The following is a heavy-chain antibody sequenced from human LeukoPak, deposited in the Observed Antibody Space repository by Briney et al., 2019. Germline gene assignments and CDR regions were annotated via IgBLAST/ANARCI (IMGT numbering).Heavy chain of an antibody. Sequence: PEALSLTCTVSGGSISSYYWSWIRQPPGKGLEWIGYIYYSGSTNYNPSLKSRVTISVDTSKNQFSLKLSSVTAADTAVYYCARAYRQQLFDYWGQGTLVTVSS. V-gene: IGHV4-59*01. CDR2: IYYSGST. CDR1: GGSISSYY. D-gene: IGHD6-13*01. CDR3: ARAYRQQLFDY. J-gene: IGHJ4*02.